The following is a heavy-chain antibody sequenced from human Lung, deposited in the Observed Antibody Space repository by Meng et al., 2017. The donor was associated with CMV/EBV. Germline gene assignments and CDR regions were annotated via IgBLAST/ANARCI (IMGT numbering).Heavy chain of an antibody. CDR2: IIPMLGIA. Sequence: GGTFGRYAMSWVRQAPGEGLEWMGGIIPMLGIANYAQKFQGRVTITADKSTSTAYMELSSLRSEDTAVYYCARESRGAAAGWRWFDPWGQGTLVTVSS. CDR1: GGTFGRYA. J-gene: IGHJ5*02. CDR3: ARESRGAAAGWRWFDP. V-gene: IGHV1-69*10. D-gene: IGHD6-13*01.